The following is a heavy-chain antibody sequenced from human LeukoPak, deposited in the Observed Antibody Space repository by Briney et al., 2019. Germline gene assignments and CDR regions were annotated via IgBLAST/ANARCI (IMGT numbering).Heavy chain of an antibody. CDR1: GYTFTSYA. CDR2: INTNTENP. D-gene: IGHD4-17*01. V-gene: IGHV7-4-1*02. CDR3: ARGGETWGTGDPHFDY. Sequence: GASVKVSCKASGYTFTSYAMNWVRQAPGQGLEWMGWINTNTENPTYAQGFTGRFVFSLDTSVSTAYLQISSLKAEDTAVYYCARGGETWGTGDPHFDYWGQGTLVTVSS. J-gene: IGHJ4*02.